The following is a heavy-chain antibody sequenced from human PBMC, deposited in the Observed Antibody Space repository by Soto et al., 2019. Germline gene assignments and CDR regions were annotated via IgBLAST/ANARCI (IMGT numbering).Heavy chain of an antibody. CDR3: ARGTSSWSWKFDY. CDR2: IHDTETT. J-gene: IGHJ4*02. V-gene: IGHV4-59*01. CDR1: DGSISEYS. D-gene: IGHD6-13*01. Sequence: SEPLSITCIVTDGSISEYSSSRIRQPPGKGLEWIAYIHDTETTNYNPSLKSRVTMSLDTSKNQLSLRLTSVTAADTAVYYCARGTSSWSWKFDYWGQGILVTVS.